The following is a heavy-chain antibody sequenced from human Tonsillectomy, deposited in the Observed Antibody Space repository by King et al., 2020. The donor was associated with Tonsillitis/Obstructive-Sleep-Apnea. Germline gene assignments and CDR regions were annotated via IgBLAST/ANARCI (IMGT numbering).Heavy chain of an antibody. J-gene: IGHJ6*03. D-gene: IGHD2-2*02. CDR1: GFSFSNARMG. V-gene: IGHV2-26*01. CDR2: ISSNDEK. Sequence: TLKESGPVLVKPTETLTLTCTVSGFSFSNARMGVSWIRQPPGKALEYLAHISSNDEKSYSTTLKNRLTISKDTSESQVVLIMTNMDPVDTATYYLARMMPLYGIPHYMDVWGTGTTVTVSS. CDR3: ARMMPLYGIPHYMDV.